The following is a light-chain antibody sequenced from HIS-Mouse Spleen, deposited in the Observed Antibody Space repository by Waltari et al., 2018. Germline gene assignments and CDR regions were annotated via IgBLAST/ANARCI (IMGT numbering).Light chain of an antibody. CDR2: EDS. J-gene: IGLJ2*01. V-gene: IGLV3-10*01. Sequence: SYELTQPPSVSVSPGQTARTPCPGAPFPKKSAYWYQQNSGQAPVLVIYEDSKRPSGIPERCSGSSSGTMATLTISGAQVEDEADYYCYSTDSSGNHRVFGGGTKLTVL. CDR1: PFPKKS. CDR3: YSTDSSGNHRV.